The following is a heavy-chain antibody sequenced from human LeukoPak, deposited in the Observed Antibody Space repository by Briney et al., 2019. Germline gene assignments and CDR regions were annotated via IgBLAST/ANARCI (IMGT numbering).Heavy chain of an antibody. V-gene: IGHV1-2*02. J-gene: IGHJ4*02. D-gene: IGHD6-6*01. CDR1: GYTFTSYG. CDR3: ARSYSSSIHFDY. Sequence: ASVKVSCKASGYTFTSYGISWVRQAPGQGLEWMGWINPNSGGTNYAQKFQGRVTMTRDTSISTAYMELSRLRSDDTAVYYCARSYSSSIHFDYWGQGTLVTVSS. CDR2: INPNSGGT.